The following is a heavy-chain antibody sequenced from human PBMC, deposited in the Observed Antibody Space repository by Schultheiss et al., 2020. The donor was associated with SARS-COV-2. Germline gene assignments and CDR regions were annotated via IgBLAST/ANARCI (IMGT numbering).Heavy chain of an antibody. D-gene: IGHD2-15*01. V-gene: IGHV1-18*01. CDR1: GGTFSSYA. Sequence: GGSLRLSCKGSGGTFSSYAISWVRQAPGQGLEWMGWISAYNGNTNYAQKLQGRVTMTTDTSTSTAYMELRSLRSDDTAVYYCARTGLLCSGGSCYTDYYYYMDVWGKGTTVTVSS. CDR3: ARTGLLCSGGSCYTDYYYYMDV. J-gene: IGHJ6*03. CDR2: ISAYNGNT.